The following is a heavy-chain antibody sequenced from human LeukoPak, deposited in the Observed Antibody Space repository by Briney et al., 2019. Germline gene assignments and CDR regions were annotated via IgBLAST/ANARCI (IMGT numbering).Heavy chain of an antibody. CDR1: GGSISSGDCY. CDR2: IYYSGST. V-gene: IGHV4-30-4*01. D-gene: IGHD3-22*01. J-gene: IGHJ5*02. Sequence: ASETLSLTCTVSGGSISSGDCYWSWIRQPPGKGLEWIGYIYYSGSTYYNPSLKSRVTISVDTSKNQFSLKLSSVTAADTAVYYCARSGYPNNWFDPWGQGTLVTVSS. CDR3: ARSGYPNNWFDP.